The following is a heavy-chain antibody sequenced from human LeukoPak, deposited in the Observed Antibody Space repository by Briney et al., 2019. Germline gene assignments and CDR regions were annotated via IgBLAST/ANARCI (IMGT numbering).Heavy chain of an antibody. V-gene: IGHV1-46*01. D-gene: IGHD3-22*01. CDR3: AVGLPYYDSSGYYYER. Sequence: GASVKVSCKASGYTFTSYYMHWVRQAPGQGLEWMGIINPSGSSTSYAQKFQGRVTMTRDTSTSTVYMELSSLRSEDTAVYYCAVGLPYYDSSGYYYERWGQGTLVTVSS. CDR1: GYTFTSYY. J-gene: IGHJ4*02. CDR2: INPSGSST.